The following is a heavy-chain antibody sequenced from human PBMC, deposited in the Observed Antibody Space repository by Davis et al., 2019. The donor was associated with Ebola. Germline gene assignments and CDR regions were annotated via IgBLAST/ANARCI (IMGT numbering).Heavy chain of an antibody. CDR3: ARAPGSRFDY. Sequence: GESLKISCAASGFTVSSNYMSWVRQAPGKGLEWVSVIYSGGSTYYADSVKGRFTISRDNSKNTLYLQMNSLRAEDTAVYYCARAPGSRFDYWGQGTLVTVSS. CDR1: GFTVSSNY. CDR2: IYSGGST. J-gene: IGHJ4*02. V-gene: IGHV3-66*01. D-gene: IGHD6-13*01.